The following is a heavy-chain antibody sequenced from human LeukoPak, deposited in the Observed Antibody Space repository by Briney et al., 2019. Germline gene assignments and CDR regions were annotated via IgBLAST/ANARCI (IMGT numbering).Heavy chain of an antibody. V-gene: IGHV4-59*01. CDR3: ARGEGIVGATFHY. Sequence: SSETLSLTCTVSGGLNSSYYWSWLRQPPGKGLEGIGYIYYSGSTNYNPSLKSRVTISVDTSKSQFPLKLSSVNAADTDVYYCARGEGIVGATFHYGGQGTLVTVSS. CDR2: IYYSGST. J-gene: IGHJ4*02. CDR1: GGLNSSYY. D-gene: IGHD1-26*01.